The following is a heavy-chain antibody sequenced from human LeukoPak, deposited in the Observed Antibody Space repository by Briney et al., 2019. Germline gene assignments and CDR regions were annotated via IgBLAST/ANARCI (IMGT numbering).Heavy chain of an antibody. Sequence: GGSLRLSCAASGFTFSIYAMHWVRQPPGKGLEWVAVISDDGSNKFYTDSVKGRFTVFRDNSKNTLYLQMNSLRAEDTAVYYCARNYDSSGNSFDSWGQGTLVTVSS. D-gene: IGHD3-22*01. CDR1: GFTFSIYA. CDR2: ISDDGSNK. J-gene: IGHJ4*02. V-gene: IGHV3-30-3*01. CDR3: ARNYDSSGNSFDS.